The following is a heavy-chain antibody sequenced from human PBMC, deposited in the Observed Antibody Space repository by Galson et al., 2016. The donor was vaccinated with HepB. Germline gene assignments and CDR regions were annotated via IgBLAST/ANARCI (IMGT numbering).Heavy chain of an antibody. D-gene: IGHD1/OR15-1a*01. CDR1: GFTFSSHW. CDR3: VEQRKGAPYGMDV. CDR2: INTDGSST. V-gene: IGHV3-74*01. J-gene: IGHJ6*02. Sequence: SLRLSCAASGFTFSSHWMHRVRQAPGKGLVWVSRINTDGSSTSYADSVKGRFTISRDNAKNTLYLQMNSLRAEDTAVYYCVEQRKGAPYGMDVWGQGTTVTVSS.